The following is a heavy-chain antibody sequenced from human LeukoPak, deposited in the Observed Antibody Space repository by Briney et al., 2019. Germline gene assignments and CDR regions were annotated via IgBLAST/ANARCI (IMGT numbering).Heavy chain of an antibody. D-gene: IGHD5-18*01. CDR3: ARDGFEVGSYGYDVDY. CDR1: GFTFSSYS. CDR2: ISSSSSYI. V-gene: IGHV3-21*01. Sequence: GGSLRLSCAASGFTFSSYSMNWVRQAPGKGLEWVSSISSSSSYIYYADSVKGRFTISRDNAKNSLYLQMNSLRAEDTAVYYCARDGFEVGSYGYDVDYLGQGTLVTVSS. J-gene: IGHJ4*02.